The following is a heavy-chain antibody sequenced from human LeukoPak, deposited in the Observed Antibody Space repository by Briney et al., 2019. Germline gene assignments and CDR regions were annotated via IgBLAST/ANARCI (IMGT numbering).Heavy chain of an antibody. CDR1: GYTFTGDQ. D-gene: IGHD2/OR15-2a*01. CDR3: ARKSAGFLTA. J-gene: IGHJ5*02. Sequence: RASVKVSCKASGYTFTGDQIYWLRQAPGQGLEWVGWIKPSSGDTLYEQKFQGRVTMTRDKSISSAYMELSSLRSDDTAVCYCARKSAGFLTAWGQGTLVTVSS. V-gene: IGHV1-2*02. CDR2: IKPSSGDT.